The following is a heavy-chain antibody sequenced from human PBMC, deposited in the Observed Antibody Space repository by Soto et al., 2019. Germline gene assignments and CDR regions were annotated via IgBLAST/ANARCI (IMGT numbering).Heavy chain of an antibody. Sequence: EMQLLESGGDLVQPGGSLRLSCAASGFTFNNYAMGWVRQAPGKGLEWVSSITGGGGTTYYADSVKGRFTISRDNSKNTLYLQMISLRAEDTAIYSCAKPLDQGIVNRLDHWGQGTLVTVSS. CDR2: ITGGGGTT. J-gene: IGHJ4*02. D-gene: IGHD2-2*01. CDR3: AKPLDQGIVNRLDH. CDR1: GFTFNNYA. V-gene: IGHV3-23*01.